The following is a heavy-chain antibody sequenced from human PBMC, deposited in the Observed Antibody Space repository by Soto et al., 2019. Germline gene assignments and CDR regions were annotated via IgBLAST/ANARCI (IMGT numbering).Heavy chain of an antibody. Sequence: PGWSLRLSCASSVFTFSRYVMSWVRQAPGKGLEWVSTIRGSGDSTYYADSVKGRFTISRDNSKNTLYLQMNSLRAEDTALYYCAKVGYSYGAFDIWGQGAMVTVSS. V-gene: IGHV3-23*01. CDR2: IRGSGDST. CDR3: AKVGYSYGAFDI. CDR1: VFTFSRYV. J-gene: IGHJ3*02. D-gene: IGHD5-18*01.